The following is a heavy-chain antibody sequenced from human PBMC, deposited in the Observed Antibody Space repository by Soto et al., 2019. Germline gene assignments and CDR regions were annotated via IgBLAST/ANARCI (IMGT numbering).Heavy chain of an antibody. J-gene: IGHJ6*02. Sequence: SETLSLTCTVSGGSISSGAYYWIWIRQPPGKGLEWIGYIYYSGSTYYNPSLKSRVTISVDTSKNQFSLKLSSVTAADTAVYYCARWLGMFYGMDVWGQGTTVTVS. CDR3: ARWLGMFYGMDV. CDR1: GGSISSGAYY. D-gene: IGHD2-8*02. CDR2: IYYSGST. V-gene: IGHV4-30-4*01.